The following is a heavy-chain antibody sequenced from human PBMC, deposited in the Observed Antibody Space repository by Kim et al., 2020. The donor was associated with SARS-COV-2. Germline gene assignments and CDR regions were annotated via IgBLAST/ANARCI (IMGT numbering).Heavy chain of an antibody. D-gene: IGHD1-26*01. V-gene: IGHV3-21*01. CDR2: ISSSSSYI. CDR1: GFTFSSYS. Sequence: GGSLRLSCAASGFTFSSYSMNWVRQAPGKGLEWVSSISSSSSYIYYADSVKGRFTISRDNAKNSLYLQMNSLRAEDTAVYYCARGLVSGSYLKRAFDIWGQGTMVTVSS. J-gene: IGHJ3*02. CDR3: ARGLVSGSYLKRAFDI.